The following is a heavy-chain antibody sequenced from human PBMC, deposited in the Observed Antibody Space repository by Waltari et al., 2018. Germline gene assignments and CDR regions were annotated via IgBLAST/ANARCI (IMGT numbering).Heavy chain of an antibody. J-gene: IGHJ5*01. Sequence: VQLVESGGGLVQPGGSMRLSCAASGFICSGYWMHWVRQAPGKGLMWVSRMTVDVLLIAYAYSVKVRFTISRDNAKNTLHLQMNSLRADDTATYYCVRGLGDSWCHGTLVTVSS. D-gene: IGHD7-27*01. V-gene: IGHV3-74*01. CDR3: VRGLGDS. CDR1: GFICSGYW. CDR2: MTVDVLLI.